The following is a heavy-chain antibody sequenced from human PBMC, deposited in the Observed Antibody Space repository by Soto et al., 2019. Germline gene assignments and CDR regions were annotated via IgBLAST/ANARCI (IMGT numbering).Heavy chain of an antibody. J-gene: IGHJ3*02. D-gene: IGHD3-22*01. Sequence: QVHLVQSGAEVKKPGASVKVSCKASGYTLTSYGISWVRQAPGQGLQWMGWISAYNGNTNYADKCQGRVTMTTAPSTSTAHMEVRSLRSDDTAVYYCARAGAFYESSGYLWSIFDIWGEGTMVTVSS. CDR3: ARAGAFYESSGYLWSIFDI. V-gene: IGHV1-18*01. CDR1: GYTLTSYG. CDR2: ISAYNGNT.